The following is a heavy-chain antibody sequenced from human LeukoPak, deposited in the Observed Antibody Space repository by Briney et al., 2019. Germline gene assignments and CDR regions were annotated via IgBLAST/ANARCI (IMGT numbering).Heavy chain of an antibody. CDR1: GYTFRNYG. V-gene: IGHV1-2*02. Sequence: EASVKVSCKASGYTFRNYGITWVRQAPGEGLEWMGWINPNTGGTNYAQKFQGRVTMTRDTSISTAYMELSRLRSDDTAVYYCARVDRPYSSSVGYWGQGTLVTVSS. D-gene: IGHD6-19*01. J-gene: IGHJ4*02. CDR3: ARVDRPYSSSVGY. CDR2: INPNTGGT.